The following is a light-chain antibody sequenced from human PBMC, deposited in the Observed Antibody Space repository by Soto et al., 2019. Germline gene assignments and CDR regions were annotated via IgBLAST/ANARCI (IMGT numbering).Light chain of an antibody. CDR1: QSIASY. V-gene: IGKV1-39*01. CDR2: DAS. J-gene: IGKJ4*01. Sequence: DIQMTQSPASLSASVGDRATITCRASQSIASYLDWHQLKPGKAPKLLIYDASTLHSGVPSRFSGSGSGTDFTLTISTLQPEDSALYFCQQGYGPPLTFGGGTRVEIK. CDR3: QQGYGPPLT.